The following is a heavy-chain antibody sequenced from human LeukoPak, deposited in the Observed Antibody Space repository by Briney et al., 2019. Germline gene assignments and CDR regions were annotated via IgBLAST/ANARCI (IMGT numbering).Heavy chain of an antibody. CDR3: AKDYHVWGRYRIFDY. CDR2: ISCSGGST. V-gene: IGHV3-23*01. Sequence: GGSLRLSCAASGFTFSSYAMSWVRQAPGKGLEWVSAISCSGGSTYYADSVKGRFTISRENSKNTLYLQMNSLRAEDTAVYYCAKDYHVWGRYRIFDYWGQGTLVSVSS. D-gene: IGHD3-16*02. J-gene: IGHJ4*02. CDR1: GFTFSSYA.